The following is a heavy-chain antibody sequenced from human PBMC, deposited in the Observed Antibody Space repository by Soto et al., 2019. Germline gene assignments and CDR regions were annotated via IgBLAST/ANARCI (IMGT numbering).Heavy chain of an antibody. D-gene: IGHD3-22*01. CDR3: ARRRSGYYSTSYYYYYGMDV. CDR2: IDPSDSYT. CDR1: GYSFTSYW. J-gene: IGHJ6*02. V-gene: IGHV5-10-1*01. Sequence: GESLKISCQGSGYSFTSYWISWVRQMPGKGLEWMGRIDPSDSYTNYSPSFQGHVTISADKSISTAYLQWSSLKASDTAMYYCARRRSGYYSTSYYYYYGMDVWGQGTTVTVSS.